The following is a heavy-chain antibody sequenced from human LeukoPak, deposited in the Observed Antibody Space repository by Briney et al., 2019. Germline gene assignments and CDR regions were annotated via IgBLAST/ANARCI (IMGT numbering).Heavy chain of an antibody. CDR1: GFTFSDYF. D-gene: IGHD5-12*01. CDR3: ARDGVALNDLDH. Sequence: PGGSLRLSCAVSGFTFSDYFMNWVRQPPGEGLEWISSITASGDVIYYADSVKGRFTISRDNAKNSLYLRMSSLSAEDTAVYYCARDGVALNDLDHWGQGTLVTVSS. J-gene: IGHJ4*02. CDR2: ITASGDVI. V-gene: IGHV3-11*01.